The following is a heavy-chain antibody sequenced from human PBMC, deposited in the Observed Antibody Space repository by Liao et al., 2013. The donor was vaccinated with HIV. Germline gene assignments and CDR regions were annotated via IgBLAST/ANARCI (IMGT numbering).Heavy chain of an antibody. D-gene: IGHD3-10*01. CDR2: VYFTGSD. V-gene: IGHV4-39*07. J-gene: IGHJ4*02. CDR1: GVSIGSTYNY. Sequence: QVQLQESGPGLVKPSETLSLTCTVSGVSIGSTYNYWGWIRQSPGKGLEWIGSVYFTGSDYYAPSLKSRATISVDTSKNQMSLHLTSVTAADTAIYYCARDPRRGLFYFDLWGPGTQVTVSS. CDR3: ARDPRRGLFYFDL.